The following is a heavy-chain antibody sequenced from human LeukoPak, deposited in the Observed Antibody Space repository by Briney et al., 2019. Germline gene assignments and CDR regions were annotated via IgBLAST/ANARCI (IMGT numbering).Heavy chain of an antibody. V-gene: IGHV1-46*01. CDR3: ARDPYGDYVHYFDY. CDR2: INPSGGST. D-gene: IGHD4-17*01. J-gene: IGHJ4*02. CDR1: GYTFTSYY. Sequence: GASVKVSCKASGYTFTSYYMHWVRQAPGQGLEWMGVINPSGGSTIYAQKFQGRVTMTRDTSTSTAYMELSSLRSEDTAVYYCARDPYGDYVHYFDYWGQGTLVTVSS.